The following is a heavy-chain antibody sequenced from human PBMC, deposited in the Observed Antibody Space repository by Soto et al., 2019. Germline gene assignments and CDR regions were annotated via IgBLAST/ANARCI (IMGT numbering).Heavy chain of an antibody. CDR2: TYYRSKWYN. V-gene: IGHV6-1*01. J-gene: IGHJ5*02. CDR1: GDSVSSNSAA. CDR3: ARARLLDGLNWFDP. D-gene: IGHD3-3*01. Sequence: SQTLSLTCAISGDSVSSNSAAWNWIRQSPSRGLEWLGRTYYRSKWYNDYAVSVKSLITINPDTYKNQFSLQLNSVTPEDTAVYYCARARLLDGLNWFDPWGQGTLVTVSS.